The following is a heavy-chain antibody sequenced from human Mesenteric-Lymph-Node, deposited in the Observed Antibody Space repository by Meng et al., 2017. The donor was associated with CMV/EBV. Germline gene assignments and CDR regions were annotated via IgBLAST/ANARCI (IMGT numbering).Heavy chain of an antibody. CDR2: IYYSGST. V-gene: IGHV4-59*01. D-gene: IGHD6-13*01. Sequence: SETLSLTCTVSGGSISSYYWSWIRQPPGKGLEWIGYIYYSGSTNYNPSLKSRVTISVDTSKNQFSLKLSSVTAADTAVYYCASIPAGGVDSSSRYPYYYYGMDVWGQGTTVTVSS. J-gene: IGHJ6*02. CDR3: ASIPAGGVDSSSRYPYYYYGMDV. CDR1: GGSISSYY.